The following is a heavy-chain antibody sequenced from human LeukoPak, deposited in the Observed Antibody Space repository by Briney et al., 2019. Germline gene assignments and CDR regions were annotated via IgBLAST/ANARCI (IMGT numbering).Heavy chain of an antibody. CDR3: GKDISAGGMDV. J-gene: IGHJ6*02. CDR1: RFSFDFYY. Sequence: GGSLRLPCAASRFSFDFYYMTWIRQAPGKGLEWLAYISSSGTTIDYADSVKGRFTISRDNTKNSLYLQMNSLRAEDTALYYCGKDISAGGMDVWGQGTTVTVSS. V-gene: IGHV3-11*01. D-gene: IGHD3-10*01. CDR2: ISSSGTTI.